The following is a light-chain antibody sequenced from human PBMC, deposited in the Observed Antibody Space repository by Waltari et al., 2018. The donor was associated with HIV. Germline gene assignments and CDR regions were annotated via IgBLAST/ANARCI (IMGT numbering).Light chain of an antibody. CDR2: AAS. CDR1: QDISIN. V-gene: IGKV1-27*01. Sequence: DIQMTQSPSSLSVSVGDRVIITCRASQDISINLAWYQQKPGTVPKLLIYAASTLQSGVPSRFSGSGSGTDFTLTIDSLQPEDIATYYCQKYNTAPYTFGQGTNLEI. CDR3: QKYNTAPYT. J-gene: IGKJ2*01.